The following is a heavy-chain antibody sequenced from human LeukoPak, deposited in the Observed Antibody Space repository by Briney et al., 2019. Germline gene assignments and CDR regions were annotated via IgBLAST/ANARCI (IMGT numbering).Heavy chain of an antibody. J-gene: IGHJ5*02. CDR2: INWNGGSK. V-gene: IGHV3-20*04. CDR3: ARLNSWFDP. CDR1: GCTINGYD. D-gene: IGHD2/OR15-2a*01. Sequence: AGTLRLSCAASGCTINGYDLSWVRQPPGKGLEWICGINWNGGSKGYADSVKGRITTASDNAKNSLFLQMTSLGAEDTALYYCARLNSWFDPWGQGTLVSVSS.